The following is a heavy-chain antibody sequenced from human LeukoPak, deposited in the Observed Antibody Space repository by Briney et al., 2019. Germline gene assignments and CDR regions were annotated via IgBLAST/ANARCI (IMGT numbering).Heavy chain of an antibody. CDR2: ISSSSSTI. Sequence: PGGSLRLSCAASGFTFSSYSMNWVRQAPGKGLEWVSYISSSSSTIYYADSVKGRFTISRDNSKNTLYPQMNSLRAEDTAVYYCAREADITMIRGVTNAPDYWGQGTLVTVSS. CDR1: GFTFSSYS. D-gene: IGHD3-10*01. V-gene: IGHV3-48*01. J-gene: IGHJ4*02. CDR3: AREADITMIRGVTNAPDY.